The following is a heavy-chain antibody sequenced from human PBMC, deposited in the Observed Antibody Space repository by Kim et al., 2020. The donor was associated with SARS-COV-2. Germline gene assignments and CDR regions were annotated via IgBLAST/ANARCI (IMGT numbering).Heavy chain of an antibody. Sequence: GRFTISRDNSKTTLYLQMISLRAEDTAVYYCAKDPIVVVPAAMLDDAFDIWGQGTMVTVSS. V-gene: IGHV3-23*01. CDR3: AKDPIVVVPAAMLDDAFDI. J-gene: IGHJ3*02. D-gene: IGHD2-2*01.